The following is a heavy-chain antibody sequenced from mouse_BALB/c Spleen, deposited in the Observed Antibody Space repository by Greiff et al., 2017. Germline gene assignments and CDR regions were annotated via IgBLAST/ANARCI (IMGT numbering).Heavy chain of an antibody. J-gene: IGHJ2*01. CDR2: IYPGDGDT. CDR3: ARAPTD. Sequence: VQLQQSGPELVKPGASVKISCKASGYAFSSSWMNWVKQRPGQGLEWIGRIYPGDGDTNYNGKFKGKATLTADKSSSTAYMQLSSLTSVDSAVYFCARAPTDWGQGTTLTVSS. V-gene: IGHV1-82*01. D-gene: IGHD1-1*01. CDR1: GYAFSSSW.